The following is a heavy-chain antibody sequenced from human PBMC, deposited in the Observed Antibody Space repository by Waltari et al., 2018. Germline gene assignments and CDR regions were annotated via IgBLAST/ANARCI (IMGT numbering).Heavy chain of an antibody. V-gene: IGHV3-7*01. Sequence: EVQLVESGGGLVQPGGSLRLSCLVSGFTFSCYWMGWARQAPGKGLEWVANIKQDGRDIYYADSVKGRFTISRDNAKNSLYLQMNSLRAEDTAVYYCARDVGNVGGNYWGQGTLVTVSS. CDR2: IKQDGRDI. CDR3: ARDVGNVGGNY. J-gene: IGHJ4*02. D-gene: IGHD3-10*01. CDR1: GFTFSCYW.